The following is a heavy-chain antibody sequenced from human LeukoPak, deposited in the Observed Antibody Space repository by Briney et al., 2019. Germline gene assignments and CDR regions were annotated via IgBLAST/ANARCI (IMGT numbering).Heavy chain of an antibody. CDR2: INHSGST. D-gene: IGHD2-2*01. J-gene: IGHJ4*02. V-gene: IGHV4-34*01. CDR3: ARRGDIVVVPAAIGYFDY. Sequence: SETLSLTCAVYGRSFSGYYWSWIRQPPGKGLEWIGEINHSGSTNYNPSLKSRVTISVDTSKNQFSLKLSSVTAADTAVYYCARRGDIVVVPAAIGYFDYWGQGTLVTVSS. CDR1: GRSFSGYY.